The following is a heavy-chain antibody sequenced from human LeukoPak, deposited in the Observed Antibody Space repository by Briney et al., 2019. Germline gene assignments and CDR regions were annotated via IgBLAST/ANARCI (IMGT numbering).Heavy chain of an antibody. V-gene: IGHV7-4-1*02. D-gene: IGHD6-19*01. CDR1: GYTFTSYA. CDR2: INTNTGNP. Sequence: GASVKVSCKASGYTFTSYAMNWVRQAPGQGLEWMGWINTNTGNPTYAQGFTGRFVFSLDTSVSTAYLQISSLKAEDTAVYYCARDIGGTGYSSAFDDYWGQGTLVTVSS. CDR3: ARDIGGTGYSSAFDDY. J-gene: IGHJ4*02.